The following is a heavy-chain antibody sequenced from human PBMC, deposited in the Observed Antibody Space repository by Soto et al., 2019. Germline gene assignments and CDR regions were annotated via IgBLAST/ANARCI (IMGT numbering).Heavy chain of an antibody. CDR1: GFTFTSYG. V-gene: IGHV3-30*03. CDR3: VTALSSSWHYYGMDV. D-gene: IGHD6-13*01. J-gene: IGHJ6*02. CDR2: ISYDGSNK. Sequence: QVLLVESGGGVVQPGRSLRLSCAASGFTFTSYGMHWVRQAPGKGLEWVAVISYDGSNKYFADSVQGRSIISRDNSKDMVYLEMNSLRTEDTAVYYCVTALSSSWHYYGMDVWGQGTTFTVSS.